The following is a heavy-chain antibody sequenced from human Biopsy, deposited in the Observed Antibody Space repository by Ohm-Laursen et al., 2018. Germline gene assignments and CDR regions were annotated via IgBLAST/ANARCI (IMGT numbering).Heavy chain of an antibody. D-gene: IGHD2-15*01. CDR3: ARMFGRLGPCSGGTCYPGDDY. J-gene: IGHJ4*02. CDR2: SSNKANGYTT. V-gene: IGHV3-72*01. Sequence: SLRLSCAASGFTLSDHYMEWVRQAPGRGLEWVGRSSNKANGYTTEYAASVKGRFTISRDESEISMYLQMSGLKTEDTAVYYCARMFGRLGPCSGGTCYPGDDYWGQGTLVTVSS. CDR1: GFTLSDHY.